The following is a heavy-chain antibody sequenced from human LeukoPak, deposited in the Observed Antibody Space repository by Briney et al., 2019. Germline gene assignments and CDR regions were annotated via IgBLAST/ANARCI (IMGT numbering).Heavy chain of an antibody. J-gene: IGHJ6*03. CDR1: GGSISSYY. Sequence: SETLSLTCTVSGGSISSYYWSWIRQPAGKGLEWIGRIYTSGSTNYNPSLKSRVTMSVDTSKNQFSLKLSSVTAADTAVYYCARDGPDYDISTGYYHLYYYYMDVWGKGTTVPVSS. CDR3: ARDGPDYDISTGYYHLYYYYMDV. V-gene: IGHV4-4*07. D-gene: IGHD3-9*01. CDR2: IYTSGST.